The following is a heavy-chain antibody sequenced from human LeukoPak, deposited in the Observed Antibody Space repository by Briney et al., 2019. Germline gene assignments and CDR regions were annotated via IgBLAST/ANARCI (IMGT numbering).Heavy chain of an antibody. V-gene: IGHV4-30-4*01. CDR2: IYYSGRT. CDR1: GGSISSGDYY. D-gene: IGHD1-26*01. CDR3: ARGKWELLVDY. J-gene: IGHJ4*02. Sequence: SETLSLTCTVSGGSISSGDYYWSWIRQPPGKGLEWIGYIYYSGRTYYNPSLKSRVTISVDTSKNQFSLKLSSVTAADTAVYYCARGKWELLVDYWGQGTLVTVSS.